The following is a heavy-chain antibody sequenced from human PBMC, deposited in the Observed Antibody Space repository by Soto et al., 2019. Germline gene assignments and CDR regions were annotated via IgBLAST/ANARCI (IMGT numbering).Heavy chain of an antibody. CDR2: ISGSGGTT. CDR3: AKAPRQGLVYVGY. J-gene: IGHJ4*02. D-gene: IGHD6-19*01. V-gene: IGHV3-23*01. CDR1: GFTFSNYA. Sequence: EVQLLESGGGLVQPGGSLRLSCAASGFTFSNYAIAWVRQAPGKGLEWVSGISGSGGTTYYADSVKGRFTISRDNSKDTRHLQMNSLRAEDAAVYYGAKAPRQGLVYVGYWGQGALVTVSS.